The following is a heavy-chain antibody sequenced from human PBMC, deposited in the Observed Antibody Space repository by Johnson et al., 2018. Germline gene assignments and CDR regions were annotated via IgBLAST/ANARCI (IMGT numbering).Heavy chain of an antibody. D-gene: IGHD2-15*01. CDR3: ARVSGVAELRPFDV. CDR1: GFSFSSYN. Sequence: VQLVESGGGLVQPVGSLRLSCAASGFSFSSYNMNWVRQAPGRGLEWVAYISSGSSTIYHADSVIGRFTISRDKAKKSLYLQMNSLRDEDTAVYYCARVSGVAELRPFDVWGQGTMVTVSS. J-gene: IGHJ3*01. V-gene: IGHV3-48*02. CDR2: ISSGSSTI.